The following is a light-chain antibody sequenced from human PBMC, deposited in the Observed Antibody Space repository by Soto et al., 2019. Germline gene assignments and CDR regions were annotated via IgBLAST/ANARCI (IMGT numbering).Light chain of an antibody. Sequence: EIVLTQSPGTLSLSPGERATLSCRASQSVSSSYLAWYQQKPGQAPRLLIYGASSRATGIPDRFSGSGSGTDFPVTISRLEPQDFGVYYCQQYGSSPWTFGQGTKVEIK. CDR1: QSVSSSY. CDR3: QQYGSSPWT. CDR2: GAS. V-gene: IGKV3-20*01. J-gene: IGKJ1*01.